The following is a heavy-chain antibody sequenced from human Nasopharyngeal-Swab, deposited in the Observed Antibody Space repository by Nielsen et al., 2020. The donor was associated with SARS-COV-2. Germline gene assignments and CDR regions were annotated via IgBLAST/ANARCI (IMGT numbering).Heavy chain of an antibody. D-gene: IGHD6-13*01. J-gene: IGHJ4*02. CDR2: FDPEDGET. CDR3: ATDRIAAAGDLDY. CDR1: GYTLTELS. Sequence: ASVKVSCKVSGYTLTELSMHWVRQAPGKGLDWMGVFDPEDGETIYAQKFQGRVTMTEDTSTDTAYMELSSLRSEDTAVYYCATDRIAAAGDLDYWGQGTLVTVSS. V-gene: IGHV1-24*01.